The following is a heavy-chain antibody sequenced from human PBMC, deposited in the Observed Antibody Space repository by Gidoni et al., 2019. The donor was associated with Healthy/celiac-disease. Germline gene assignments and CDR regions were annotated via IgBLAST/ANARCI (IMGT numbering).Heavy chain of an antibody. J-gene: IGHJ4*02. D-gene: IGHD3-10*01. CDR2: INPSGGST. Sequence: QVQLVQSGAEVKKPGASVKVSCKASGYTFTSYYMHWVRQAPGQGREWMGIINPSGGSTSYAQKFQGRVTMTRDTSTSTVYMELSSLRSEDTAVYYCARVEGPNYGSGSYLGYWGQGTLVTVSS. CDR3: ARVEGPNYGSGSYLGY. V-gene: IGHV1-46*01. CDR1: GYTFTSYY.